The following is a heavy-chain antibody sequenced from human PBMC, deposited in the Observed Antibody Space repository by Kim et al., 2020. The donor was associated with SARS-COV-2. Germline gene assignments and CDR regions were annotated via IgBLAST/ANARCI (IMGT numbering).Heavy chain of an antibody. CDR1: GGSISSSSYY. Sequence: SETLSLTCTVSGGSISSSSYYWGWIRQPPGKGLEWIGSIYYSGSTYYNPSLKSRVTISVDTSKNQFSLKLSSVTAADTAVYYCARHGIGSGSYLIDYWGQGTLVTVSS. CDR2: IYYSGST. J-gene: IGHJ4*02. CDR3: ARHGIGSGSYLIDY. V-gene: IGHV4-39*01. D-gene: IGHD3-10*01.